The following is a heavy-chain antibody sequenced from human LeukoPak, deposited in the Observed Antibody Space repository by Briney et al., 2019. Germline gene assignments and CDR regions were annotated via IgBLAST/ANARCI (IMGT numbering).Heavy chain of an antibody. D-gene: IGHD3-10*01. CDR2: IRYDRSNK. CDR3: AKDLGYYGSGSYYNQWLFDY. V-gene: IGHV3-30*02. Sequence: PGGSLRLSCAASGFTFSSYGMHWVRQAPGKGLEWVAFIRYDRSNKYYADSVKGRFTISRDNSKNTLYLQMNSLRAEDTAVYYCAKDLGYYGSGSYYNQWLFDYWGQGTLVTVSS. CDR1: GFTFSSYG. J-gene: IGHJ4*02.